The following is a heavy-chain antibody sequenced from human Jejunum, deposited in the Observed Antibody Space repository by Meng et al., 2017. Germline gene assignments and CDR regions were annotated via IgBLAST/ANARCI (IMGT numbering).Heavy chain of an antibody. V-gene: IGHV3-53*01. Sequence: GESLKISCAASGFTISNYYMNWVRQAPGKGLEWVSLLYIADSTKYADSVKGRFTITRDNSKNTVYLQMNSLRAEDTAVYYCARVHSSGWYNGMDVWGQGTMVTVSS. D-gene: IGHD6-19*01. CDR3: ARVHSSGWYNGMDV. J-gene: IGHJ6*02. CDR1: GFTISNYY. CDR2: LYIADST.